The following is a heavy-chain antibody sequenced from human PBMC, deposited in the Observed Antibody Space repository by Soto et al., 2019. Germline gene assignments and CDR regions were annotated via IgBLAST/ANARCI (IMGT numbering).Heavy chain of an antibody. V-gene: IGHV3-7*05. CDR3: AGGSGWLSDS. J-gene: IGHJ4*02. CDR1: GFTFSTYW. CDR2: IKGDGSQK. D-gene: IGHD6-19*01. Sequence: EVHLVESGGGLVQPGGSLRLSCAASGFTFSTYWMNWVRQAPGKGLEWVAIIKGDGSQKHYVDSVEGRFTISRDNAKNSLYLEMSSLGVEDTAVYYCAGGSGWLSDSWGQGTLVTVSS.